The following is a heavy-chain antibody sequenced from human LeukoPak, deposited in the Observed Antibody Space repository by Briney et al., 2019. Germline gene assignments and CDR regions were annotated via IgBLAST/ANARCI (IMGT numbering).Heavy chain of an antibody. CDR2: IYTGGST. D-gene: IGHD5-18*01. Sequence: PGRSLRLSCAASGFIVSNKYMSWVRHTPRGGLEWVSIIYTGGSTYYADSVKGRFTISRDNSKNTLYLQMNSLRVEDTAVYYCARGGIQLWLPMADWGQGTLVTVSS. CDR3: ARGGIQLWLPMAD. CDR1: GFIVSNKY. V-gene: IGHV3-53*01. J-gene: IGHJ4*02.